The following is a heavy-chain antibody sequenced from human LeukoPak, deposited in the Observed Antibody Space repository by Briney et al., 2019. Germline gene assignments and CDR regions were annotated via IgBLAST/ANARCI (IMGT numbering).Heavy chain of an antibody. J-gene: IGHJ4*02. V-gene: IGHV3-23*01. CDR2: FGGSGGTI. Sequence: TGGSLRLSCAASGFTFSTYAMSWVRQAPGQGLEWVSHFGGSGGTIYYADSVRGRFTNSRDNSKNTLYLQMNSLRAEDTAVYYCAKSDCGGDCHLLDYWGQGTLVTASS. D-gene: IGHD2-21*02. CDR1: GFTFSTYA. CDR3: AKSDCGGDCHLLDY.